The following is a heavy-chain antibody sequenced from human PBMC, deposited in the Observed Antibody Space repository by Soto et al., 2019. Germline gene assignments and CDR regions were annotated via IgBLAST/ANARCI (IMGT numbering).Heavy chain of an antibody. CDR2: IKHDGSDQ. V-gene: IGHV3-7*01. CDR3: TRAGGSYYFDC. Sequence: EVQLVESGGGLVLPGGSLRLSCAASGFPFSSLWMSWVRQAPGKGLEWVANIKHDGSDQYYVESVKGRFTISRDNARNSLSLQMNSLRGDDTAVYYCTRAGGSYYFDCWGQGTLVTVSA. CDR1: GFPFSSLW. J-gene: IGHJ4*02. D-gene: IGHD3-10*01.